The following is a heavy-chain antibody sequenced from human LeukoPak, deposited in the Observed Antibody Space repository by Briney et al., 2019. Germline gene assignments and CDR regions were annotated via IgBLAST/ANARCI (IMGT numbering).Heavy chain of an antibody. CDR1: RLTFIGYT. D-gene: IGHD6-19*01. CDR2: MSSRSTYI. Sequence: PGGSLRLFCAASRLTFIGYTMKWIRQPPGKALVWVSSMSSRSTYICYADSVKGRFTISRDNAKNSLYLQMHNLRAEDTAVYYCAREESGSSGWYDYWGQGTLVTVSS. J-gene: IGHJ4*02. CDR3: AREESGSSGWYDY. V-gene: IGHV3-21*01.